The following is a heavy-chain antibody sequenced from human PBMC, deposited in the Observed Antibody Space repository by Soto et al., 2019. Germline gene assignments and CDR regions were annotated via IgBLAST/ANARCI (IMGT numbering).Heavy chain of an antibody. J-gene: IGHJ4*02. CDR2: INSNSGGT. V-gene: IGHV1-2*04. Sequence: ASVKVSCKASGYTFTGYYMHWVRQAPGQGLEWMGWINSNSGGTNYAQKFQGWVTMTRDASINTAYMELRRLKSDDTAIYYCARITGGYADYWGQGTLVTVSS. CDR1: GYTFTGYY. CDR3: ARITGGYADY. D-gene: IGHD6-25*01.